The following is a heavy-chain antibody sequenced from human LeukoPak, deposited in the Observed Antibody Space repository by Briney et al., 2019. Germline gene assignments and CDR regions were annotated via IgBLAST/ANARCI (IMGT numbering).Heavy chain of an antibody. CDR2: IYYSGST. CDR3: ARAGYDFRSGYGYFDL. J-gene: IGHJ2*01. CDR1: GGSISSSSYY. V-gene: IGHV4-39*07. Sequence: SETLSLTCTVSGGSISSSSYYWGWIRQPPGKGLEWIGSIYYSGSTYYNPSLKSRVTISVDTSKNQFSLKLSSVTAADTAVYYCARAGYDFRSGYGYFDLWGRGTLVTVSS. D-gene: IGHD3-3*01.